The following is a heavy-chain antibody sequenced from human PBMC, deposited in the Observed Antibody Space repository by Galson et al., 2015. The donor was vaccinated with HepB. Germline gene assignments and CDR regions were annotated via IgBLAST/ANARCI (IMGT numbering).Heavy chain of an antibody. CDR2: ISSGRSYI. J-gene: IGHJ3*02. CDR3: ARDISKVWSGELPGMDAFDI. CDR1: GFTFTRHT. D-gene: IGHD3-10*01. V-gene: IGHV3-21*01. Sequence: SLRLSCAASGFTFTRHTMNWVRQAPGKGLEWVSSISSGRSYIYYADSVKGRFTITRDNAKKSLYLQMNSLRAEDTAVYYCARDISKVWSGELPGMDAFDIWGQGTMVTVSS.